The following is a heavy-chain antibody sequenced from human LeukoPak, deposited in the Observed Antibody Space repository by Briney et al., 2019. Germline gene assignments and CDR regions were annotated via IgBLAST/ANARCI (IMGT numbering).Heavy chain of an antibody. Sequence: PGGSLRLSCAASGFTFSSYSMNWVRQAPGKGLEWVSSISSSSSYIYYADSVKGRFTISRDNAKNSLYLQMNSLRAEDTAVYYYARDGTMVRGVITEPYWGQGTLVTVSS. J-gene: IGHJ4*02. CDR2: ISSSSSYI. V-gene: IGHV3-21*01. D-gene: IGHD3-10*01. CDR1: GFTFSSYS. CDR3: ARDGTMVRGVITEPY.